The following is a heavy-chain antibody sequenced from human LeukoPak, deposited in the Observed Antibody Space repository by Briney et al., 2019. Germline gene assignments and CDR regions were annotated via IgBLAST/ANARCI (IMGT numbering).Heavy chain of an antibody. D-gene: IGHD2-2*01. V-gene: IGHV3-53*04. CDR3: AGRYCSSTSCYFDI. Sequence: PGGSLRLSCAASGFTFSSYAMSWVRQAPGKGLEWVSVIYSGGSTYYADSVKGRFTISRHNSKNTLYLQMNSLRAEDTAVYYCAGRYCSSTSCYFDIWGQGTMVTVSS. CDR2: IYSGGST. J-gene: IGHJ3*02. CDR1: GFTFSSYA.